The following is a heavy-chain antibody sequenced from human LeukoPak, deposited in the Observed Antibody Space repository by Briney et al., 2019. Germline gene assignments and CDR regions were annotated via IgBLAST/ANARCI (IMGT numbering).Heavy chain of an antibody. CDR2: IIPIFGTA. Sequence: SVKVSCKASGGTFTSYAISWVRQAPGQGLEWMGGIIPIFGTANYAQKFQGRVTITTDESTSTAYMELSSLRSEDTAVYYCAKSPTDFWSGYRSEYYYYYYMDVWGKGTTVTVSS. V-gene: IGHV1-69*05. CDR1: GGTFTSYA. D-gene: IGHD3-3*01. J-gene: IGHJ6*03. CDR3: AKSPTDFWSGYRSEYYYYYYMDV.